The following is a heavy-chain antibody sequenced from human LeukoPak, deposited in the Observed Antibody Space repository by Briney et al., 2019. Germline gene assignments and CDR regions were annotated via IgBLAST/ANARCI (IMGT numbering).Heavy chain of an antibody. V-gene: IGHV3-53*01. J-gene: IGHJ6*02. CDR1: GFTVSSNY. CDR2: IYSGGST. CDR3: ARRFGYYYDSSGYAPRAGPYYYYGMDV. D-gene: IGHD3-22*01. Sequence: GGSLRLSCAASGFTVSSNYMSWVRQAPGKGLEWVSVIYSGGSTYYADSVKGRFTISRDNSKNTLYLQMNSLRAEDTAVYYCARRFGYYYDSSGYAPRAGPYYYYGMDVWGQGTTVTVSS.